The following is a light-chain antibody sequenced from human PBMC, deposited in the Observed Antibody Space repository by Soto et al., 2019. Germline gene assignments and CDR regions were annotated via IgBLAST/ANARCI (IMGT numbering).Light chain of an antibody. CDR1: SSDVGAYNY. J-gene: IGLJ3*02. Sequence: QSALTQPRSVSGSPGQSVTISCTGTSSDVGAYNYVSWYQHHPGKAPKLIIYDVAKRPSGVPDRFSGSKSGNTASLTISGLQAEDEAYYYCCSHAGSYTWVFGGGTKLTVL. CDR3: CSHAGSYTWV. CDR2: DVA. V-gene: IGLV2-11*01.